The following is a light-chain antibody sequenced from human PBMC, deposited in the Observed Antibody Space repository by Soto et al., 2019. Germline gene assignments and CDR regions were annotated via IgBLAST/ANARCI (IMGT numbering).Light chain of an antibody. V-gene: IGKV3-20*01. J-gene: IGKJ1*01. CDR2: GAS. CDR3: QQFGGSPQT. CDR1: QSVSNY. Sequence: EIVLTQSPGTLSLSPGERATLSCRASQSVSNYLVWYKQKPGQAPRLIIYGASSRATGIADRISGSGSGTDFTLNLSRLEPEAFAVYYCQQFGGSPQTFGQGTKVEIQ.